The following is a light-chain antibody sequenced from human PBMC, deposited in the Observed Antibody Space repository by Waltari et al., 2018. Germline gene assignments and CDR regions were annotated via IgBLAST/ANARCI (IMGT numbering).Light chain of an antibody. CDR2: DAS. CDR3: QQYNRRPPIT. J-gene: IGKJ5*01. V-gene: IGKV3-15*01. CDR1: QSITTN. Sequence: VMTQSPATLSLSPGERATLSCRASQSITTNLAWYQHKPGQAPRLLIYDASTRATSVPARFGGSGSGTEFPLTISSLQSEDFAGYYCQQYNRRPPITFGQGTRLAIK.